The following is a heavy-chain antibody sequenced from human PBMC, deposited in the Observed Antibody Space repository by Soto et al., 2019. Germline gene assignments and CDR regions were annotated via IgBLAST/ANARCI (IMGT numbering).Heavy chain of an antibody. Sequence: QVQLQESGPGLVEPSETLSLTCTVSGGSIRSYYWSWIRQPPGKGLEWIGNIYYSGSTNYNPSLKSRVTLSVDTSKNQFSLKLSSVTAADTAVYYCARLGTPVAPFDYWGQGTLFTVSS. D-gene: IGHD4-17*01. J-gene: IGHJ4*02. CDR3: ARLGTPVAPFDY. V-gene: IGHV4-59*08. CDR2: IYYSGST. CDR1: GGSIRSYY.